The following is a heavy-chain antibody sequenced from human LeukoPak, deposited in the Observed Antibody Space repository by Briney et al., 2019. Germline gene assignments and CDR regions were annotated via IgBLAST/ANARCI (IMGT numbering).Heavy chain of an antibody. J-gene: IGHJ4*02. CDR3: ARLTGYDWESSYDY. CDR1: GGSIIGYY. D-gene: IGHD5-12*01. V-gene: IGHV4-4*07. Sequence: SETLSLTCSVSGGSIIGYYWSWIRQPAGKGLEWIGRIYTSGSTNYNPSLKSRVTISVDTSKNQFSLKLGSVTAADTAVYYCARLTGYDWESSYDYWGQGTLVTVSS. CDR2: IYTSGST.